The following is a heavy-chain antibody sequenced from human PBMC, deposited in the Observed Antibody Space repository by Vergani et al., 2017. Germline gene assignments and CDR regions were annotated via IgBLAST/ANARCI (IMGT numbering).Heavy chain of an antibody. Sequence: QVQLQQWGAGLLKPSETLSLTCAVYGGSFSGYYWSWIRQPPGKGLEWIGEINHSGSTYYNPSLKSRVTISVDTSKNQFSLKLSSVTAADTAVYYCARDRRKYYYYMDVWGKGTTVTVSS. J-gene: IGHJ6*03. CDR1: GGSFSGYY. V-gene: IGHV4-34*01. CDR3: ARDRRKYYYYMDV. CDR2: INHSGST.